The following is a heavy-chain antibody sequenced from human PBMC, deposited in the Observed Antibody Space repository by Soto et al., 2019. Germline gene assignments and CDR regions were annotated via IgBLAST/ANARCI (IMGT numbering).Heavy chain of an antibody. J-gene: IGHJ4*02. D-gene: IGHD2-2*02. Sequence: QVQLVQSGAEVKKPGASVKVSCKASGYTFTSYAMHWVRQAPGQRLEWMGWINAGNGNTKYSQKFKGSVTNTRDTSARTAYMELSSLRSEDTAVYYCAKSATVPAAIAYWGQGTLVTVSS. CDR1: GYTFTSYA. V-gene: IGHV1-3*01. CDR2: INAGNGNT. CDR3: AKSATVPAAIAY.